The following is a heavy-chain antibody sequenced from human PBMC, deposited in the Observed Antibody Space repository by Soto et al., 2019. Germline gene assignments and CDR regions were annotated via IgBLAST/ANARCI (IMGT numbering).Heavy chain of an antibody. CDR1: GVSISSGDYC. V-gene: IGHV4-30-4*01. D-gene: IGHD2-15*01. CDR3: ARYLGGGSCYFGS. J-gene: IGHJ4*03. CDR2: IYNSGST. Sequence: PSETLSLTCTVSGVSISSGDYCWSWIRQPPGKGLEWIGYIYNSGSTYYNPSLKSRVTISVDTSKNQCSLKLSSVTAADPAVYYCARYLGGGSCYFGSWGPGTLVTVSS.